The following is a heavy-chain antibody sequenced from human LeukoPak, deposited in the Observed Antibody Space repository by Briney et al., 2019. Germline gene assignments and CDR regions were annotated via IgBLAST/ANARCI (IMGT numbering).Heavy chain of an antibody. D-gene: IGHD3-22*01. J-gene: IGHJ5*02. Sequence: PGGSLRLSCAASGFTFSSYWMSWVRQAPGKGLEWVANIKQDGSEKYYVDSVKGRFTISRDNAKNSLYLQMNSLRAEDTAVYYCARDNDYYDSSGYYYPYNWFDPWGQGTLVTVSS. CDR1: GFTFSSYW. CDR3: ARDNDYYDSSGYYYPYNWFDP. CDR2: IKQDGSEK. V-gene: IGHV3-7*01.